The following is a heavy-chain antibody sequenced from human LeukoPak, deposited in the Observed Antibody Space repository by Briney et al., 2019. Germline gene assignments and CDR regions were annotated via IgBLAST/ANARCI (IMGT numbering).Heavy chain of an antibody. J-gene: IGHJ4*02. CDR1: KFTFMNYA. CDR2: IGSAGGSI. D-gene: IGHD2/OR15-2a*01. CDR3: AKRGEVSTYYYFES. Sequence: GGSLRLSCTASKFTFMNYAMHWVRQAPGRGLEWLSTIGSAGGSIFYADSVKGRFTISRDNSKSTLFLQMDSLRVEDTALYYCAKRGEVSTYYYFESWGQGALVTVSS. V-gene: IGHV3-23*01.